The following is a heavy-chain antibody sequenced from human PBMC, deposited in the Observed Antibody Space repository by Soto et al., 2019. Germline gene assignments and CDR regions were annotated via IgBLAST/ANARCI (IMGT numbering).Heavy chain of an antibody. V-gene: IGHV1-18*01. Sequence: QVQLVQSGAEVKKPGASVKVSCKASGYTFITYGISWVRQAPGQGLEWMGWISAYSGSTKFAQKLQGRVTMTTDTSTTTAYMELRSLTSDDTAVYYCARDFTKSSSWTSYFDYWGQGTLVTVSS. D-gene: IGHD6-13*01. CDR3: ARDFTKSSSWTSYFDY. CDR2: ISAYSGST. J-gene: IGHJ4*02. CDR1: GYTFITYG.